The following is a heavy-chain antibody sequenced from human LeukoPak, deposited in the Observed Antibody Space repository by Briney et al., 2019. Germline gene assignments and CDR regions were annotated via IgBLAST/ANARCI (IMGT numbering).Heavy chain of an antibody. CDR2: INPKSGGT. Sequence: GASVKVSCKASGYTFTGYYMHWVRQAPGQGLEWMGWINPKSGGTNYAQKFEGRVTMTRDTSISTVYMELSSLRSDDTAVYYCARDHKGGDGADAFDIWGHGPMVTVSS. CDR3: ARDHKGGDGADAFDI. D-gene: IGHD5-24*01. J-gene: IGHJ3*02. CDR1: GYTFTGYY. V-gene: IGHV1-2*02.